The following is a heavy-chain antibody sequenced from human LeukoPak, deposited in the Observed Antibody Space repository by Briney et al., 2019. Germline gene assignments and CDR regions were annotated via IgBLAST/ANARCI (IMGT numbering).Heavy chain of an antibody. CDR1: GGSIKSHGYY. V-gene: IGHV4-31*03. CDR2: VYYSGNT. D-gene: IGHD6-19*01. CDR3: ARGGQWLAPGPDY. Sequence: PSVTLSLTCTVSGGSIKSHGYYWIWLRQYPGNGLEWIGYVYYSGNTYYNPSLKSRVTISVDTSKNQFSLKLSSVTAADTAVYYCARGGQWLAPGPDYWGQGTLVIVSS. J-gene: IGHJ4*02.